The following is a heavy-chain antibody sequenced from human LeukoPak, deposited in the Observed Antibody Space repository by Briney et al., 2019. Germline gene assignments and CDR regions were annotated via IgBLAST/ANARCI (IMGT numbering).Heavy chain of an antibody. CDR3: ASGDCSSTSCYFYYYYYGMDV. J-gene: IGHJ6*02. Sequence: GGSLRLSCAASGFTFSSYEMNWVRQAPGKGLEWVSYISSSGSTIYYADSVKGRFTISRDNAKNSLYLQMNSLRAEDTAVYYCASGDCSSTSCYFYYYYYGMDVWGQGTTVTVSS. CDR2: ISSSGSTI. CDR1: GFTFSSYE. D-gene: IGHD2-2*01. V-gene: IGHV3-48*03.